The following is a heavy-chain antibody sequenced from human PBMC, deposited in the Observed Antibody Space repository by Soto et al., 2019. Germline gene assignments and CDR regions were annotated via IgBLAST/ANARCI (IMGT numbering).Heavy chain of an antibody. CDR1: SGSITGYY. D-gene: IGHD1-7*01. CDR2: IYSAGTT. CDR3: ASRDPGTSVDY. Sequence: SETLSLTCTVSSGSITGYYWSWMRQPPGGGLEWIGYIYSAGTTLYTPSLQSRVTISVDTSKNQFSLKVTSLTAADTAVYYCASRDPGTSVDYWGQGTLVTVSS. V-gene: IGHV4-59*08. J-gene: IGHJ4*02.